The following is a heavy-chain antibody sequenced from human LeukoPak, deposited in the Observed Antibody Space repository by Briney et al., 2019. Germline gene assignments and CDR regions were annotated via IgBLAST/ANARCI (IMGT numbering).Heavy chain of an antibody. CDR1: GSTFSNYA. D-gene: IGHD2-21*02. Sequence: GGSLKLSCAASGSTFSNYAMSWVRQAPGKGLEWVSAISRSGGSTYYADSVKGRFTISRDNSKNTLYLQMNSLGAEDTAVYFCARGGGDYCFDYWGQGALVTVSS. CDR2: ISRSGGST. J-gene: IGHJ4*02. CDR3: ARGGGDYCFDY. V-gene: IGHV3-23*01.